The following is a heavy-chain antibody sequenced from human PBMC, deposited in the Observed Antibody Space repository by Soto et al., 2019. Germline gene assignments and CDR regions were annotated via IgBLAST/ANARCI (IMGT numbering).Heavy chain of an antibody. CDR2: ISSSSTTM. D-gene: IGHD3-9*01. CDR3: ARKVRYFDRAPYDFDY. J-gene: IGHJ4*02. CDR1: GFTFSSYS. V-gene: IGHV3-48*01. Sequence: EVQLVESGGGLVQPGGSLRISCAASGFTFSSYSMIWVRQAPGKGLEWVSYISSSSTTMYYADSVKGRFTISRDNAKNSLYLQMNSLRAEDTAVYYCARKVRYFDRAPYDFDYWGQGTLVTVSS.